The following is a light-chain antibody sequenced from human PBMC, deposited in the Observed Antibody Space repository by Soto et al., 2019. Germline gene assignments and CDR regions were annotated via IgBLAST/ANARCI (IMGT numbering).Light chain of an antibody. CDR2: VAS. CDR1: QSFSSSY. Sequence: IVFAQSPATLSLSPGERATLSSRPSQSFSSSYLAWYQQKPGQAPSLLIYVASTRATGIPARFSGSGSGTEFTLTISSLQSEDFAVYYCQQYNNWPRTFGQGTKVDIK. CDR3: QQYNNWPRT. J-gene: IGKJ1*01. V-gene: IGKV3-15*01.